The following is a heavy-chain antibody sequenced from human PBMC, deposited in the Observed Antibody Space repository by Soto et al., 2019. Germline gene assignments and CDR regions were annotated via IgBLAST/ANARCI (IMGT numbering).Heavy chain of an antibody. CDR3: ATIGVSGYLAV. Sequence: SETLSLTCAVSGYSISSGYYWGWIRQPPGKGLEWIGSIYHSGSTYYNPSLKSRLSISGDTSKNHFSLTLTSVTAADAAVYYCATIGVSGYLAVWGQGTTVTVSS. J-gene: IGHJ6*02. D-gene: IGHD3-16*02. CDR1: GYSISSGYY. V-gene: IGHV4-38-2*01. CDR2: IYHSGST.